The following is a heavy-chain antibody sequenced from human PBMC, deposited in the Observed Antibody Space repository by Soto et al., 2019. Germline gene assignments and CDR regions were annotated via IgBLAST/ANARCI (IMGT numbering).Heavy chain of an antibody. CDR1: GGTFSSYA. D-gene: IGHD2-15*01. V-gene: IGHV1-69*13. J-gene: IGHJ6*02. Sequence: SVKVSCKASGGTFSSYAISWVRQAPGQGLEWMGGIIPIFGTANYAQKFQGRVTITADESTSTAYMELSSLRSEDTAVYYCATEGGHGAGMHHFGMDVWGQGTTVTVSS. CDR2: IIPIFGTA. CDR3: ATEGGHGAGMHHFGMDV.